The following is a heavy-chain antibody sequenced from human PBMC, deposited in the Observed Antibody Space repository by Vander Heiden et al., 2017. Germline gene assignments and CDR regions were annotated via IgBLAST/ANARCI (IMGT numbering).Heavy chain of an antibody. V-gene: IGHV1-69*01. Sequence: QVQLVQSGAEVKKPGSSVKVSCKASGDTFSSYAISWVRQAPGQGLEWMGGIIPIFGTANYEKKFQGRVTITADESTSTAYMELSSLRSEDTAVYYCARGGYSYGFGYYYGMDVWGQGTTVTVSS. CDR1: GDTFSSYA. CDR3: ARGGYSYGFGYYYGMDV. J-gene: IGHJ6*02. CDR2: IIPIFGTA. D-gene: IGHD5-18*01.